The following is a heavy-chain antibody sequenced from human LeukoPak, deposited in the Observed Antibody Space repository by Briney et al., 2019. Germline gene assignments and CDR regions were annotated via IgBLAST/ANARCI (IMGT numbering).Heavy chain of an antibody. CDR1: GGSISSYY. Sequence: PSETLSLTCTVSGGSISSYYWSWIRQPPGKGLEWIGYIYYSGSTNYNPSLKSRVTISVDTSKNQFSLKLSSVTAADTAVYYCARDGYCTNGVCHAGYYFDYWGQGTLVTVSS. J-gene: IGHJ4*02. CDR3: ARDGYCTNGVCHAGYYFDY. D-gene: IGHD2-8*01. V-gene: IGHV4-59*01. CDR2: IYYSGST.